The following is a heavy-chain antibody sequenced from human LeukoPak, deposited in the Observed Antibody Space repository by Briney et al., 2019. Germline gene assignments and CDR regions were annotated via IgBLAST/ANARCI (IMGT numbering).Heavy chain of an antibody. D-gene: IGHD3-22*01. Sequence: RGSLRLSCAASGFTFSAYSMTWVRQAPGKGLEWVASVGSSGAYIYYADSVKGRFTISRDNAKNSLFLQMNSLRAEDTAVYYCARDSGDSSGYYYAYYFDYWGQGTLVTVSS. CDR2: VGSSGAYI. CDR3: ARDSGDSSGYYYAYYFDY. J-gene: IGHJ4*02. V-gene: IGHV3-21*01. CDR1: GFTFSAYS.